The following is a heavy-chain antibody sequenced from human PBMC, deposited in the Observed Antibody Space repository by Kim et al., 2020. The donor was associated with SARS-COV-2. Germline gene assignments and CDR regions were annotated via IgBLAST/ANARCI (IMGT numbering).Heavy chain of an antibody. J-gene: IGHJ6*02. CDR1: GYSFTSYW. CDR3: ARPGYSSSRAPRWYYYGMDV. D-gene: IGHD6-13*01. CDR2: IYPGDSDT. Sequence: GESLKISCKGSGYSFTSYWIGWVRQMPGKGLEWMGIIYPGDSDTRYSPSFQGQVTISADKSISTAYLQWSSLKASDTAMYYCARPGYSSSRAPRWYYYGMDVWGQGTTVTVSS. V-gene: IGHV5-51*01.